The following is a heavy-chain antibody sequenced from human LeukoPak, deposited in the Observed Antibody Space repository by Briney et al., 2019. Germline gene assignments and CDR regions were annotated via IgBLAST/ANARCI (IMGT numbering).Heavy chain of an antibody. V-gene: IGHV4-59*08. D-gene: IGHD5-18*01. CDR2: IYYSGST. J-gene: IGHJ5*02. CDR1: GGSLSSYY. Sequence: SETLSLTCTVSGGSLSSYYWSWIRQPPGKGLEWIGYIYYSGSTNYNPSLKSRVTISVDTSKNQFSLKLSSVTAADTAVYYCARLSGYSYGYANWFDPWGQGTLVTVSS. CDR3: ARLSGYSYGYANWFDP.